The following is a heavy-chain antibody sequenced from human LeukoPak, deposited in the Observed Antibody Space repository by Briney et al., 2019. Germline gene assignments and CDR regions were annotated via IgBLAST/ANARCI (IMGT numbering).Heavy chain of an antibody. V-gene: IGHV3-48*03. CDR1: GFTFSSYE. CDR2: IRSSGSTI. J-gene: IGHJ4*02. Sequence: GSLRLSCAASGFTFSSYEMNWVRQAPGKGLEWVSYIRSSGSTIYYADSVKGRFTISRDNAKNSLYLQMNSLRAEDTAVYYCARDQSAAGQDYWGQGTLVTVSS. D-gene: IGHD3-3*01. CDR3: ARDQSAAGQDY.